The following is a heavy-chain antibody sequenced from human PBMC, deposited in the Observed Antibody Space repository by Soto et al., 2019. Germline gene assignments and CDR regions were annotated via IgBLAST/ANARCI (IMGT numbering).Heavy chain of an antibody. D-gene: IGHD6-13*01. V-gene: IGHV5-51*01. CDR2: IYPGNSNT. CDR1: GYSFTSYW. J-gene: IGHJ6*02. CDR3: ARRRIAASGWDV. Sequence: GESLKISGEGSGYSFTSYWIGWVRQMPGKGPEWMGIIYPGNSNTRYSPSFQGQVTISADKSISTAYLQWSSLKASDTAMYDCARRRIAASGWDVWGQGTTVTVSS.